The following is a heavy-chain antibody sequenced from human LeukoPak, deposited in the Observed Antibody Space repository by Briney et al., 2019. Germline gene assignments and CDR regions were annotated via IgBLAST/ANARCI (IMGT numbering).Heavy chain of an antibody. CDR2: IYTSGST. Sequence: SQTLSLTCTVSGGSISSGSYYWSWIRQPAGKGLEWIGRIYTSGSTNYNPSLQSRVTISVDTSKNQFSLKLSSVTAADTAVYYCAREWIVVPNWFDPGGQGTLVTVSS. J-gene: IGHJ5*02. CDR3: AREWIVVPNWFDP. V-gene: IGHV4-61*02. CDR1: GGSISSGSYY. D-gene: IGHD3-10*01.